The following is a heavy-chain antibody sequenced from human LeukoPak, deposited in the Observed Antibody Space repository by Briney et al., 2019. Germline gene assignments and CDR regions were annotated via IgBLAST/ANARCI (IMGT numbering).Heavy chain of an antibody. CDR3: AKAGSSGWSTFDY. CDR2: ITSSGDGT. Sequence: GGSLRLSCAASGFTFSIYAMSWVRQAPGKGLQWVSSITSSGDGTYYADSVKGRFTISRDNSENMLYLQMNSLRVEDTAVYFCAKAGSSGWSTFDYWGQGTLVTVSS. V-gene: IGHV3-23*01. D-gene: IGHD6-19*01. J-gene: IGHJ4*02. CDR1: GFTFSIYA.